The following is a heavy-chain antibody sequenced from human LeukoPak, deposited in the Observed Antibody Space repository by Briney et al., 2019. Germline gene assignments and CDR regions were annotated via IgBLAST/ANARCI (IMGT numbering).Heavy chain of an antibody. CDR2: IIPIFGTA. V-gene: IGHV1-69*13. J-gene: IGHJ4*02. CDR1: GGTFSSYA. D-gene: IGHD3-10*01. Sequence: GASVKVSCKASGGTFSSYAISWVRQAPGQGLEWMGGIIPIFGTANYAQKFQGRVTITADESTSTAYMELSSLRSEDTAVYYCARAGGYYYGSGSRREFDYWGQGTLVTVSS. CDR3: ARAGGYYYGSGSRREFDY.